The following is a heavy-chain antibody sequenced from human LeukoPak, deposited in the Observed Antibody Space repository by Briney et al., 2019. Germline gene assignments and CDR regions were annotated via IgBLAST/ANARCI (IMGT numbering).Heavy chain of an antibody. CDR1: GGTFSSYA. V-gene: IGHV1-69*05. J-gene: IGHJ4*02. Sequence: GSSVNVSCKASGGTFSSYAISWVRQAPGQGLECMGGIIPIFVTANYAQKFQGRVTITTDESTSTAYMELSSLRSEEKAVYYCGRVPPWARVWYHFDHWGQGTMVSVSS. CDR3: GRVPPWARVWYHFDH. CDR2: IIPIFVTA. D-gene: IGHD2-15*01.